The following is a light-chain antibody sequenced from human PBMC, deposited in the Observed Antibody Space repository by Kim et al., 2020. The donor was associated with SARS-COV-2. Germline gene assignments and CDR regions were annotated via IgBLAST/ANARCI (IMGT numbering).Light chain of an antibody. CDR2: GHN. Sequence: ALGQTVRMTCQGDSLRSYYAAWYRQKPGQAPVLVIYGHNSRPSGIPDRFSGSNSGTTASLTITGAQAEDEADYYCYSRDNSGDHWVFGGGTQLTVL. CDR3: YSRDNSGDHWV. V-gene: IGLV3-19*01. J-gene: IGLJ3*02. CDR1: SLRSYY.